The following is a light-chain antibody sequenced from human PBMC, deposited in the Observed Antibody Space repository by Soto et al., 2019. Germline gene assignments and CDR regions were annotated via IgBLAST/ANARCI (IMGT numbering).Light chain of an antibody. Sequence: VISQHRAPLYASPGDRASLSCRASQSVSSNRAWYQQKPGQAPRPPMYGASTRATGIPARFSGSGSGTEFTLTISSLQSEDVEVYYCQQYNNWPQTFGQGTKVDIK. V-gene: IGKV3-15*01. J-gene: IGKJ1*01. CDR2: GAS. CDR3: QQYNNWPQT. CDR1: QSVSSN.